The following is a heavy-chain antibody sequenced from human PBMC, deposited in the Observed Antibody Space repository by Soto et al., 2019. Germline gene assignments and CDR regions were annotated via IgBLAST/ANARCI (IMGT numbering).Heavy chain of an antibody. CDR3: ARIADCSTSSCSFPSRFHVRGYYYYYGLDV. Sequence: ASVKVSCKASGYTFTSYGISWVRQAPGQGLEWMGWINVYNGKTNYAQKYQGRVTMTTDTSTSTAYMELSSLRSDDTAVYFCARIADCSTSSCSFPSRFHVRGYYYYYGLDVWGQGTTVTVSS. D-gene: IGHD2-2*01. CDR1: GYTFTSYG. J-gene: IGHJ6*02. CDR2: INVYNGKT. V-gene: IGHV1-18*04.